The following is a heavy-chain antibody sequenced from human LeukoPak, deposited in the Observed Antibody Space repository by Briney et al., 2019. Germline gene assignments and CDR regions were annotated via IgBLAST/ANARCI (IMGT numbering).Heavy chain of an antibody. V-gene: IGHV5-51*01. D-gene: IGHD2-15*01. CDR3: ARLSGYCSGGSCYGQQ. Sequence: GESLKISCKGSGYSFTTYWIAWVRQMPGKGLDWMGIIYPGNSDTSYSPSFQGQVTISADKSISTAYLQWSSLKASDTAMYYCARLSGYCSGGSCYGQQWGQGTLVTVSS. CDR1: GYSFTTYW. CDR2: IYPGNSDT. J-gene: IGHJ4*02.